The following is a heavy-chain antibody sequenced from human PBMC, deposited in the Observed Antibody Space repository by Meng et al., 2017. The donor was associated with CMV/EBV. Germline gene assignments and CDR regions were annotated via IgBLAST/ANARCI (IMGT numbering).Heavy chain of an antibody. D-gene: IGHD2-8*02. CDR3: ARVGRWSIKADYYWYFDL. V-gene: IGHV3-21*01. CDR2: ISSSSSYI. J-gene: IGHJ2*01. CDR1: GFTFSSYS. Sequence: ETLSLTCAASGFTFSSYSMNWVRQAPGKGLEWVSSISSSSSYIYYADSVKGRFTISRDNAKNSLYLQMNSLRAEDTAVYYCARVGRWSIKADYYWYFDLWGRGTLVTVSS.